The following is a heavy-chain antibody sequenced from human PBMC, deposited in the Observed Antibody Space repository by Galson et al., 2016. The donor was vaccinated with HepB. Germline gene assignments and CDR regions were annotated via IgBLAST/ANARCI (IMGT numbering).Heavy chain of an antibody. CDR1: EFTFSNYA. Sequence: LRLSCAASEFTFSNYAMSWVRQAPGKGLEWIGSIYHSGSTYYNPSLKSRVTISVDTSKNQFSLKLSSVTAADTAVYYCARWYYYGSGSYYNENWFDPWGQGTLVTVSS. CDR2: IYHSGST. J-gene: IGHJ5*02. D-gene: IGHD3-10*01. V-gene: IGHV4-38-2*01. CDR3: ARWYYYGSGSYYNENWFDP.